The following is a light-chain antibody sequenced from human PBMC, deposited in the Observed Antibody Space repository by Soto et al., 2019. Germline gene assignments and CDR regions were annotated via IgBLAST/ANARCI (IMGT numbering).Light chain of an antibody. Sequence: EIVLTQSPATLSLSPGERATLSCRASQSVSSYLAWYQQKPGQAPRLLIYDASNRATGIPARFSGSGSGTNFTLTISSLEPEDFAVYYCQQRSNWPFRVTFGQGTRLEI. CDR3: QQRSNWPFRVT. CDR1: QSVSSY. CDR2: DAS. J-gene: IGKJ5*01. V-gene: IGKV3-11*01.